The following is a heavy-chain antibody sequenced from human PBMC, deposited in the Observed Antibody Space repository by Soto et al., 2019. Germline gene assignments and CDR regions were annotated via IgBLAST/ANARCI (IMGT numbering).Heavy chain of an antibody. CDR2: IGYDGSNK. CDR1: GLTLSRFA. J-gene: IGHJ6*02. V-gene: IGHV3-30-3*01. CDR3: ARDPVNYYGSWTYGMDV. D-gene: IGHD3-10*01. Sequence: QVQLVESGGGVVQPGRSLRLSCAASGLTLSRFAMHWVRQAPGKGLEWVAVIGYDGSNKDYADSVKGRFTISRDNSKNTLDLQKNRLRPEDTAVYYCARDPVNYYGSWTYGMDVWGQGTTVTVSS.